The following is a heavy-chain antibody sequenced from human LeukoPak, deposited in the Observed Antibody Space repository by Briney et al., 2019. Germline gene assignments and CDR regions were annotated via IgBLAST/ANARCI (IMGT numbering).Heavy chain of an antibody. CDR2: INHSGST. CDR1: GGSFSGYY. CDR3: ARGRRPPLIPTAIYYYYHMDV. D-gene: IGHD2-2*02. J-gene: IGHJ6*03. V-gene: IGHV4-34*01. Sequence: SETLSLTCAVYGGSFSGYYWSWIRQPPGKGLEWIGEINHSGSTNYNPSLKSRVTVSVDTSKNQFSLKLSSVTAADTALYFCARGRRPPLIPTAIYYYYHMDVWGKGTMVTVSS.